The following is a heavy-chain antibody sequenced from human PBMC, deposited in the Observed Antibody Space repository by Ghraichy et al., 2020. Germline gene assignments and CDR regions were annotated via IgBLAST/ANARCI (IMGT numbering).Heavy chain of an antibody. CDR3: ARATNPNFYSYYGLDV. J-gene: IGHJ6*02. V-gene: IGHV4-61*01. CDR1: GGSVSSASYY. D-gene: IGHD1/OR15-1a*01. Sequence: SETLSLTCTVAGGSVSSASYYWNWIRQPPGKALEWIGLIHYRGASYYNPSLQSRLTISVDTSKNQISLKLRSVTAADRAAYYCARATNPNFYSYYGLDVWGQGTTVTVSS. CDR2: IHYRGAS.